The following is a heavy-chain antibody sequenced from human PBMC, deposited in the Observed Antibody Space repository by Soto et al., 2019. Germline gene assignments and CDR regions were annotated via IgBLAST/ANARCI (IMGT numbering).Heavy chain of an antibody. J-gene: IGHJ4*02. CDR1: GFTFSSYA. CDR2: ISGSGGST. CDR3: AKDPCTNGVCYLLRNYFDY. D-gene: IGHD2-8*01. V-gene: IGHV3-23*01. Sequence: PGGSLRLSCAASGFTFSSYAMSWVRQAPGKGLEWVSAISGSGGSTYYADSVKGRFTISRDNSKNTLYLQMNSLRAEDTAVYYCAKDPCTNGVCYLLRNYFDYWGQGTLVTV.